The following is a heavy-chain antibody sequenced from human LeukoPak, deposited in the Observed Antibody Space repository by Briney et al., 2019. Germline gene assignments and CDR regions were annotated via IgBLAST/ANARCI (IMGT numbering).Heavy chain of an antibody. V-gene: IGHV3-21*01. CDR2: ISSSSSYI. D-gene: IGHD3-10*01. CDR3: AREPANGSFDY. Sequence: GGSLRLSCAASGFTFSTYAMNWVRQAPGKGLEWVSSISSSSSYIYYADSVKGRFTISRDNAKNSLYLQMNSLRAEDTAVYYCAREPANGSFDYWGQGTLVTVSS. J-gene: IGHJ4*02. CDR1: GFTFSTYA.